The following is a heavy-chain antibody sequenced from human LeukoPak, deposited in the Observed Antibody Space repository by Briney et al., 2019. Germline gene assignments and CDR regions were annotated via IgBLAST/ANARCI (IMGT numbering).Heavy chain of an antibody. CDR1: GGSISSFY. Sequence: PSETLSLTCTVSGGSISSFYWSWIRQPPGKGLEWIGYMYDSGSSKYNSSLKSRVTISTVTSRNQLSLKLNSVTAADTAVYYCARHSTTYSDGATCRRHMDVWGKGTTVTVSS. CDR2: MYDSGSS. D-gene: IGHD2-21*01. V-gene: IGHV4-59*08. J-gene: IGHJ6*03. CDR3: ARHSTTYSDGATCRRHMDV.